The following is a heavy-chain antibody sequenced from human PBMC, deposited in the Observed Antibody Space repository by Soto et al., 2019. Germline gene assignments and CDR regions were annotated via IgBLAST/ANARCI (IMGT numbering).Heavy chain of an antibody. CDR3: ARQPTGYPNWFDA. CDR1: GGSVTSSTSS. D-gene: IGHD3-9*01. J-gene: IGHJ5*02. CDR2: IFYGHGT. V-gene: IGHV4-39*01. Sequence: QVQLQESGPGLVNPSETLSLTCTVSGGSVTSSTSSWAWVRQPPGKGLHWIGTIFYGHGTYYNPSRESRVTISLDTSKIQFSLELTSVTAADPAVYYCARQPTGYPNWFDAWGRGILVIVSS.